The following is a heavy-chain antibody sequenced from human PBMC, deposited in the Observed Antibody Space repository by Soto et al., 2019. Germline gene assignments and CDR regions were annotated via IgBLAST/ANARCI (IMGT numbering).Heavy chain of an antibody. D-gene: IGHD3-22*01. CDR3: ARDRYYDSSGPPGGMDV. CDR2: IIPIFGTA. CDR1: GGTFSSYA. Sequence: SVKVSGKASGGTFSSYAISWVRQAPGQGLEWMGGIIPIFGTANYAQKFQGRVTITADESTSTAYMELSSLRSEDTAVYYCARDRYYDSSGPPGGMDVWGQGTTVTVS. J-gene: IGHJ6*02. V-gene: IGHV1-69*13.